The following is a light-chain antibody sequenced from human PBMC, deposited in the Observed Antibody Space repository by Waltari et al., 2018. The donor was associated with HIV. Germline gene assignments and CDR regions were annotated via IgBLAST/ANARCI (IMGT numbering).Light chain of an antibody. CDR3: QQYYSTPLT. CDR1: QSVFYNSNKKNY. Sequence: DIVMTQSPDSLAVSMGERATINCKSSQSVFYNSNKKNYFAWYQQKPGQPPNMIIYWASNRESGVPDRFSGSWSGTDFTLTISSLQAEAVAVYYCQQYYSTPLTFCGGTKVEIK. J-gene: IGKJ4*01. CDR2: WAS. V-gene: IGKV4-1*01.